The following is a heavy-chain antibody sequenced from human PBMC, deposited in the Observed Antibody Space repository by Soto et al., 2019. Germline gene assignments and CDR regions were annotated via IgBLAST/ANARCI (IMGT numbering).Heavy chain of an antibody. CDR3: VRYYYGSGMDV. CDR1: TNYW. V-gene: IGHV5-10-1*01. D-gene: IGHD3-10*01. CDR2: IDPSDSYT. J-gene: IGHJ6*02. Sequence: TNYWISWVRQMPGKGLEWMGRIDPSDSYTNYSPSFQGHVTISADKSISTAYLQWSSLKASDTAMYYCVRYYYGSGMDVWGQGTTVTVSS.